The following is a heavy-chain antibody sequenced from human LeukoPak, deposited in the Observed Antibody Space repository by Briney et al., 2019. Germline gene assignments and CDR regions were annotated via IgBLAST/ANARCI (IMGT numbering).Heavy chain of an antibody. CDR3: ARHVYSSSLYGGNYFDY. Sequence: SETLSLTCTVSGDSISSRGYYWGRVPQPPGMGLEWIGTIYYRGKTYYNPSLKSRVNISVDTSKNQFSLRLSSVTAADTAVFHCARHVYSSSLYGGNYFDYWGQGILVTVSS. J-gene: IGHJ4*02. CDR2: IYYRGKT. CDR1: GDSISSRGYY. D-gene: IGHD6-13*01. V-gene: IGHV4-39*01.